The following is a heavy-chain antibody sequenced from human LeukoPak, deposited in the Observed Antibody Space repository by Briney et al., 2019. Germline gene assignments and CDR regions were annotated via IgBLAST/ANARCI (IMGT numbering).Heavy chain of an antibody. V-gene: IGHV4-39*01. Sequence: SETLSLTCSVSGGSISSSGYYWGWLRQSPGKGLEWIGSISYSGNTYYNPSLRSRVTISVDTSKNQFSLKVASVTAADTAVYYCEAYYRDTSGYFGCGQGSQVTVSS. CDR2: ISYSGNT. CDR3: EAYYRDTSGYFG. D-gene: IGHD3-22*01. CDR1: GGSISSSGYY. J-gene: IGHJ4*02.